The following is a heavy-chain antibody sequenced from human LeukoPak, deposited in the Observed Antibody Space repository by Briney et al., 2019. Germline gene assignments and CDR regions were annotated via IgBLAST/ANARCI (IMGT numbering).Heavy chain of an antibody. V-gene: IGHV1-2*02. CDR2: INPNSGGT. CDR1: GYTFTGYY. Sequence: ASVKVSCKASGYTFTGYYMHWVRQAPGQGLEWMGWINPNSGGTNYAQKFQGRVTMTRDTSISTAYMELSRLRSDDTAVYYCASGQIGAILLWFGEPSSSPGYYMDGWGKGTTVTISS. J-gene: IGHJ6*03. D-gene: IGHD3-10*01. CDR3: ASGQIGAILLWFGEPSSSPGYYMDG.